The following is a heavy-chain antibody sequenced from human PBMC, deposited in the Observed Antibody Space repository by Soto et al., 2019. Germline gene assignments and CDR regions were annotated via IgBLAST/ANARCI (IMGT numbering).Heavy chain of an antibody. CDR1: GCTFTGYF. D-gene: IGHD6-6*01. CDR2: INPNTGDR. J-gene: IGHJ4*01. V-gene: IGHV1-2*02. Sequence: ASVKVSCKASGCTFTGYFIHWVRQAPGQGLEWMGWINPNTGDRNYAQDFQGRVALTRDTSISTAFMELRDLTSADTAVYYCARSLSTIGARPDYWGHGTLVTVSS. CDR3: ARSLSTIGARPDY.